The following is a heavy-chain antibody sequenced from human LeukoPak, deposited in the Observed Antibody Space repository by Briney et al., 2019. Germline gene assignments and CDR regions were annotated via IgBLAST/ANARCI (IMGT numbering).Heavy chain of an antibody. CDR1: GFTFSSYW. J-gene: IGHJ4*02. CDR3: ARGGYYGSGRYYFDS. CDR2: IRQDGSQK. V-gene: IGHV3-7*01. Sequence: PGGSLRLSCAASGFTFSSYWMSWVRQAPGKGLEWVATIRQDGSQKYYVDSVKGRFTISRDNAKNSLYLQMNSLRAEDTAVYYCARGGYYGSGRYYFDSWGQGTLVTVSS. D-gene: IGHD3-3*01.